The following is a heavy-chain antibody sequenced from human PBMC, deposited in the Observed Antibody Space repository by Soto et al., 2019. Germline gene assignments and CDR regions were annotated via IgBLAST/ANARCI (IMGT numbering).Heavy chain of an antibody. CDR1: GGSISSYY. CDR3: ARIAVAGTDNGFDY. J-gene: IGHJ4*02. V-gene: IGHV4-59*01. D-gene: IGHD6-19*01. Sequence: PSETLSLTCTVSGGSISSYYWSWIRQPPGKGLEWIGYIYYSGSTNYNPSLKSRVTISVDTSKNQFSLKLSSVTAADTAVYYCARIAVAGTDNGFDYWGQGTLVTVSS. CDR2: IYYSGST.